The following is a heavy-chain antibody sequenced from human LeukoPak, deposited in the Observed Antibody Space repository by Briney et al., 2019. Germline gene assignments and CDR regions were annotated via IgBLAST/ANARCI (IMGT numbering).Heavy chain of an antibody. CDR1: GFTFSSYA. Sequence: TGGSLRLPCAASGFTFSSYAMHWVRQAPGKGLEWVAVISYDGSNKYYADSVKGRFTISRDNSKNTLYVQMNSLRGEDTAVYYCARGAWKGYCSGGSCYALLNLDVWGKGTTVTVSS. CDR3: ARGAWKGYCSGGSCYALLNLDV. CDR2: ISYDGSNK. D-gene: IGHD2-15*01. J-gene: IGHJ6*04. V-gene: IGHV3-30*01.